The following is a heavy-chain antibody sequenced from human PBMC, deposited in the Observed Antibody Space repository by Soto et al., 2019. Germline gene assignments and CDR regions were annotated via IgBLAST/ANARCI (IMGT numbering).Heavy chain of an antibody. CDR1: GGTFSSYA. CDR3: ASHYDSSGYYCRGLDY. V-gene: IGHV1-69*12. D-gene: IGHD3-22*01. J-gene: IGHJ4*02. CDR2: IIPIFGTA. Sequence: QVQLVQSGAEVKKPGSSVKVSCKASGGTFSSYAISWVRQAPGQGLEWMGGIIPIFGTADYAQKFQGRVTITADESTSTGNMELRSLRSEDTAVYYCASHYDSSGYYCRGLDYWGQGTLVTVSS.